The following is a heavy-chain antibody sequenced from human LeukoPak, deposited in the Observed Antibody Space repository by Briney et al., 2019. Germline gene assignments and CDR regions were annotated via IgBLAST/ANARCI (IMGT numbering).Heavy chain of an antibody. CDR2: ISTNGGST. D-gene: IGHD4-23*01. CDR3: ANLGGNSLYFDY. J-gene: IGHJ4*02. Sequence: GGSLRLSCAASGFTFSFYAMHWVRQAPGKGLEYVSTISTNGGSTSYAKSVKGRFTISRDNSKNMLYLQMNSLRAEDTAVYYCANLGGNSLYFDYWGQGTLVTVSS. V-gene: IGHV3-64*01. CDR1: GFTFSFYA.